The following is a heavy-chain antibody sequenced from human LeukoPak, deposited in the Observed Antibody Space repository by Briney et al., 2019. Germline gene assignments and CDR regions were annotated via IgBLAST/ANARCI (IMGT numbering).Heavy chain of an antibody. CDR3: ARDPNPDSYYDFWSGLFDY. CDR1: GYTFTGYY. V-gene: IGHV1-2*02. Sequence: GASVKVSCKASGYTFTGYYMHWVRQAPGQGLEWMGWINPNSGGTNYAQKFQGRVTMTRDTSISTAYMELSRLRSDDTAVYYCARDPNPDSYYDFWSGLFDYWGQGTLVTVSS. J-gene: IGHJ4*02. CDR2: INPNSGGT. D-gene: IGHD3-3*01.